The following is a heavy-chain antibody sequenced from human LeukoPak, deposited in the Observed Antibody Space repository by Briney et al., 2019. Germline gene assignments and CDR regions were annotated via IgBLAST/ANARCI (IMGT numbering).Heavy chain of an antibody. CDR1: GFTFSSYG. CDR2: ISYDGSNK. J-gene: IGHJ6*03. D-gene: IGHD3/OR15-3a*01. Sequence: GGSLRLSCAASGFTFSSYGMHWVRQAPGKGLEWVAVISYDGSNKYYADSVKGRFTISRDNSKNTLYLQMNSLRAEDTAVYYCAKGTSAHYYYYYYMDVWGKGTTVTVSS. V-gene: IGHV3-30*18. CDR3: AKGTSAHYYYYYYMDV.